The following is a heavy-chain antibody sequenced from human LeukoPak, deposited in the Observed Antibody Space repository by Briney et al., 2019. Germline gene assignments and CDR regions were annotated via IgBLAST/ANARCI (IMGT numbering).Heavy chain of an antibody. CDR2: ISAYNGNT. J-gene: IGHJ6*03. CDR1: GYTFTSYG. D-gene: IGHD3-9*01. Sequence: GAAVKVSCKASGYTFTSYGISWVRQAPGQGLEWVGWISAYNGNTNYAQKLQGRVTMTTDTSTSTAYMELRSLRSDDTAVYYCARERGPERYFDWLSISPYYYYYMDVWGKGTTVTVSS. V-gene: IGHV1-18*01. CDR3: ARERGPERYFDWLSISPYYYYYMDV.